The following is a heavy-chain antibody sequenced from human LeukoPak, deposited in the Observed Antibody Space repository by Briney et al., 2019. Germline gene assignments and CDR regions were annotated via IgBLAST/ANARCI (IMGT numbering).Heavy chain of an antibody. Sequence: GGSLRLSCAASGFILSNHWMTWVRLAPGKGPEWVANINKDGSEKYYVDSVKGRFTISRDTAKNSLYLQMNNLRAEDTALYYCARNNDMDVWGQGTTVIVSS. D-gene: IGHD1/OR15-1a*01. CDR3: ARNNDMDV. J-gene: IGHJ6*02. CDR2: INKDGSEK. V-gene: IGHV3-7*03. CDR1: GFILSNHW.